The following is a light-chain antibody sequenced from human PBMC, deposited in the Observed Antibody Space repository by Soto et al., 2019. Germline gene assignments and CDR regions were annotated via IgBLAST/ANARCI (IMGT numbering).Light chain of an antibody. CDR2: EVS. CDR3: STYTSSSTLYV. CDR1: SSEIGGYNY. J-gene: IGLJ1*01. Sequence: SALAQPASASGSPGQSITISCAGTSSEIGGYNYVSWYQQHPGKAPKVMIYEVSNRPSGVSNRFSGSKSGNTASLTISGLQAEDEADYYCSTYTSSSTLYVFGTGTKVTVL. V-gene: IGLV2-14*01.